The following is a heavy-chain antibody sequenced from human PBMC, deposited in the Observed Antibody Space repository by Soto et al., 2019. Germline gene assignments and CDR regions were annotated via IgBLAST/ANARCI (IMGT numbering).Heavy chain of an antibody. V-gene: IGHV3-30*04. D-gene: IGHD3-10*01. J-gene: IGHJ4*02. CDR2: ISRDGSNK. Sequence: GGSLRLSCAASRFTFRSYAIHWVRQAPGKGLEWVAVISRDGSNKYYVDSVKGRFTISRDNSKDTVYLQMNSLRDEDSAMFYCARSRSGAVADSFDFWGQGTLVTVSS. CDR3: ARSRSGAVADSFDF. CDR1: RFTFRSYA.